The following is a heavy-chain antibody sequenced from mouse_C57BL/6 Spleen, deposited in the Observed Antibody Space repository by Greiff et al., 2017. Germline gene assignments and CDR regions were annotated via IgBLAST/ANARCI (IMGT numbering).Heavy chain of an antibody. CDR3: ATWRCDYHFDY. Sequence: VQLQQSGAELVRPGASVKLSCTASGFNITDYYMHWVKQRPEQGLEWIGRIDPEDGDTEYAPKFQGKATMTVDTSSNTAYMQLSSLTSEDTAVYYCATWRCDYHFDYWGQGTTLTVSS. D-gene: IGHD2-4*01. CDR2: IDPEDGDT. J-gene: IGHJ2*01. CDR1: GFNITDYY. V-gene: IGHV14-1*01.